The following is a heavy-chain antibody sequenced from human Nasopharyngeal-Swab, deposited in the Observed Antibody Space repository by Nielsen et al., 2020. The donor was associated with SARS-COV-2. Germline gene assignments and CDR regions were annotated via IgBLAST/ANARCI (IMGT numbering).Heavy chain of an antibody. CDR2: IYFSGST. V-gene: IGHV4-4*07. D-gene: IGHD1-26*01. CDR1: GGSINNYY. Sequence: SETLSLTCAVSGGSINNYYWSRIRQPAGKGLEWIGRIYFSGSTNYNPSLKSRVTMSVDMSKNQFSLKLSSVTAADTAVYYCAREEQSFDYWGQGTLVAVSS. CDR3: AREEQSFDY. J-gene: IGHJ4*02.